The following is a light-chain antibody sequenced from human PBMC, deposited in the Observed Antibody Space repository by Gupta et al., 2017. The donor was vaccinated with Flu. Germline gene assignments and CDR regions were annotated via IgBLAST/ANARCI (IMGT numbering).Light chain of an antibody. Sequence: DTVMTQSPLSLTVTPGEPASISCRSSQSLLNSNGFNYLDWYLQRPGHSQQLMIHLVSHRDPGVTDRFSGSGEGKDFTLKSSRVEDEDCGVYYCKQDLQTVAFGQGTKVEI. V-gene: IGKV2-28*01. J-gene: IGKJ1*01. CDR3: KQDLQTVA. CDR1: QSLLNSNGFNY. CDR2: LVS.